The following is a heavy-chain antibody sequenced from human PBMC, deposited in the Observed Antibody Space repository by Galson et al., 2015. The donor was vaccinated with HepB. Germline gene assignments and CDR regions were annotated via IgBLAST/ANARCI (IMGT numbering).Heavy chain of an antibody. CDR2: ISSSSSTI. Sequence: SLRLSCAASGFTFSSYSMNWVRQAPGKGLEWVSYISSSSSTIYYADSVKGRFTISRDNAKNSLYLQMNSLRAEDTAVYYCARAAVTTYYYYMDVWGKGTTVTVSS. V-gene: IGHV3-48*01. CDR3: ARAAVTTYYYYMDV. D-gene: IGHD4-17*01. CDR1: GFTFSSYS. J-gene: IGHJ6*03.